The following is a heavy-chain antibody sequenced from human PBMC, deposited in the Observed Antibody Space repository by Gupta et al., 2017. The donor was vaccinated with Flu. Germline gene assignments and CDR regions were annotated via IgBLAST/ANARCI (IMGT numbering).Heavy chain of an antibody. D-gene: IGHD3/OR15-3a*01. J-gene: IGHJ6*02. CDR1: GFTFSNFG. V-gene: IGHV3-30*18. Sequence: QGQLVESGGGVVQPGGSLRISCAASGFTFSNFGMHWVRQAPGKGLEWVASISSKGNKQGYVDSVKGGFIISRDNYQNTVSLEMNSLRGEDTALYYCAKEEGLGGGTYYYFYGMDVWGQGTTVTVSS. CDR3: AKEEGLGGGTYYYFYGMDV. CDR2: ISSKGNKQ.